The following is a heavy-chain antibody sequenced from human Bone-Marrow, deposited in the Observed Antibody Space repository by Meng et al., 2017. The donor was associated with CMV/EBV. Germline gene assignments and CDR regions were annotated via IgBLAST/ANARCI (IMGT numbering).Heavy chain of an antibody. CDR1: GYSFTSYW. Sequence: KVSCMGSGYSFTSYWIGWVRQMPGKGLEWMGIIYPGDSDTRYSPSFQGQVTISADKSISTAYLQWSSLKASDTAMYYCARAYGSGSYFVNYYYGMDVWGQGTMVTVSS. J-gene: IGHJ6*02. D-gene: IGHD3-10*01. CDR3: ARAYGSGSYFVNYYYGMDV. V-gene: IGHV5-51*01. CDR2: IYPGDSDT.